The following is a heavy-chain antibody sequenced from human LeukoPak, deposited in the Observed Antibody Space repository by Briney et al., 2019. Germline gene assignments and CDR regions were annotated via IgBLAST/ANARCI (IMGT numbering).Heavy chain of an antibody. CDR2: IIPIFGTA. J-gene: IGHJ6*03. CDR3: ATDGSGSYGYYYMDV. D-gene: IGHD3-10*01. V-gene: IGHV1-69*05. CDR1: GGTFSSYA. Sequence: SVTVSCKASGGTFSSYAISWVRQTPGQGLEWMGGIIPIFGTANYARKFQGRVTITTDESTSTAYMELSSLRSEDTAVYYCATDGSGSYGYYYMDVWGKGTTVTVSS.